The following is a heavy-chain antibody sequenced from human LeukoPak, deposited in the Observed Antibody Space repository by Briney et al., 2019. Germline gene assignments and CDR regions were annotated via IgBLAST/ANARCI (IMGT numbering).Heavy chain of an antibody. D-gene: IGHD3-22*01. V-gene: IGHV4-4*07. CDR2: IYGSSVT. CDR1: GGSIISNY. CDR3: ARLKFYDSTGYFPGYYMAV. J-gene: IGHJ6*03. Sequence: PSETLSLTYTAAGGSIISNYWSWIRQSAGTGLELIGRIYGSSVTDYNPSLKSRVTISPDTSSKHFSLRLTTVTAADTAVYYCARLKFYDSTGYFPGYYMAVCGKGTTASV.